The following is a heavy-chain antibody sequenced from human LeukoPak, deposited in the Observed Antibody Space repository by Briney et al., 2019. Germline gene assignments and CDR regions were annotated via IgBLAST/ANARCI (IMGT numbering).Heavy chain of an antibody. D-gene: IGHD3-16*02. CDR2: INHSGST. V-gene: IGHV4-34*01. CDR1: GGSFSGYY. Sequence: SETLSLTCAVYGGSFSGYYWSWIRQPPGKGLEWIGEINHSGSTNYNPSLKSRVTISVDTSKNQFSLKLSSVTAADTAVYYCSALRLGELSPIWGQGTLVTVSS. CDR3: SALRLGELSPI. J-gene: IGHJ4*02.